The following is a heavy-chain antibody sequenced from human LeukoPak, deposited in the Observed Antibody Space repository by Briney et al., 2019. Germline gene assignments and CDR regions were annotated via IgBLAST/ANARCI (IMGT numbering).Heavy chain of an antibody. CDR1: GFVVRNNY. CDR2: IRGGGTSGTT. Sequence: GGSLRFSCAASGFVVRNNYMNWVRQAPGKGLEWVSVIRGGGTSGTTYYADSVKGRFTISRDNSKNTLYLQMNSLRAEDTAVYYCTKEYYYYMDVWGKGTTVTVSS. J-gene: IGHJ6*03. CDR3: TKEYYYYMDV. V-gene: IGHV3-53*01.